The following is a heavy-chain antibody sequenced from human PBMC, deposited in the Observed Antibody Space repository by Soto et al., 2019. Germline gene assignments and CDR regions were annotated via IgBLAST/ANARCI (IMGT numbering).Heavy chain of an antibody. CDR3: ARGGAMGVDY. V-gene: IGHV3-74*01. Sequence: GSLILTFTSSGLTFNTHWMHWVRQAPGKGLVWVSRIYFDGITTNYADSVKGRLTVSRDNAKNTVYLHVNTLRDEDTAVYYCARGGAMGVDYWGQGTLVIVSS. J-gene: IGHJ4*02. CDR1: GLTFNTHW. D-gene: IGHD1-26*01. CDR2: IYFDGITT.